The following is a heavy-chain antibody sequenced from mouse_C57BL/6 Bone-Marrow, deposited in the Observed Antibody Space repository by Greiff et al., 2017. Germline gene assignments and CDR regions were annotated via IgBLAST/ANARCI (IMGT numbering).Heavy chain of an antibody. V-gene: IGHV1-69*01. Sequence: VKLQQPGAELVMPGASVKLSCKASGYTFTSYWMHWVKQRPGQGLEWIGEIDPSDSYTNYNQKFKGKSTLTVDKSSSTAYMQLSSLTSEDSAVYYCARSVTCDYWGQGTSVTVSS. CDR3: ARSVTCDY. CDR1: GYTFTSYW. D-gene: IGHD2-3*01. J-gene: IGHJ4*01. CDR2: IDPSDSYT.